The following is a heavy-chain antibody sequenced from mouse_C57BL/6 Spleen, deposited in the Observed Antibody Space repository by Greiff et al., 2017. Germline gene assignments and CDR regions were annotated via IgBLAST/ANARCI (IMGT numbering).Heavy chain of an antibody. V-gene: IGHV1-64*01. J-gene: IGHJ1*03. CDR2: IHPNSGST. CDR1: GYTFTSYW. CDR3: ARSLRYPGYFDV. D-gene: IGHD1-1*01. Sequence: VKLQQPGAELVKPGASVKLSCKASGYTFTSYWMHWVKQRPGQGLEWIGMIHPNSGSTNYNEKFKSKATLTVDKSSSTAYMQLSSLTSEDSAVYYCARSLRYPGYFDVWGTGTTVTVSS.